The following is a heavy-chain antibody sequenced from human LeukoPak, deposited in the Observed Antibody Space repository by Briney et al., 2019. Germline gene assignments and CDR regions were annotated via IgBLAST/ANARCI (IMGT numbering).Heavy chain of an antibody. CDR1: GFTFSSYA. CDR2: ISYDGSNK. V-gene: IGHV3-30-3*01. J-gene: IGHJ4*02. CDR3: ASGSVGATDVDY. D-gene: IGHD1-26*01. Sequence: GRSLRLSCAASGFTFSSYAMHWVRQAPGKGLEWVAVISYDGSNKYYADSVKGRFTISRDNSKNTLYLQMNSLRAEDTAVYYCASGSVGATDVDYWGQGTLVTVSS.